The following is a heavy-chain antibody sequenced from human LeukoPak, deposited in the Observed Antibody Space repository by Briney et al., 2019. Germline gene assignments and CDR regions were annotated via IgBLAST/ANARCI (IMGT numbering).Heavy chain of an antibody. J-gene: IGHJ6*03. D-gene: IGHD3-10*01. CDR3: ANVGFGETYYYYYMDV. CDR2: IRYDGSNK. Sequence: TGGSLRLSCTTSGFIFSNYGMHWVRQAPGKGLEWVAFIRYDGSNKYYADSVKGRFTISRDNSKNTLYLQMNSLRAEDTAVYYCANVGFGETYYYYYMDVWGKGTTVTISS. V-gene: IGHV3-30*02. CDR1: GFIFSNYG.